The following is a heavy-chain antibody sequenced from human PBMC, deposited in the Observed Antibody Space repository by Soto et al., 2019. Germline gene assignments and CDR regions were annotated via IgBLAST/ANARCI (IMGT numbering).Heavy chain of an antibody. CDR1: GGSISSSNW. Sequence: PEETLSLTCAVSGGSISSSNWWSWVRQPPGKGLEWIGEINHSGSTNYNPSLKSRVTISVDTSKNQITLKLSSVTAADTAVYNSVLIKRYFDWYNWFEPWG. CDR2: INHSGST. V-gene: IGHV4-4*02. CDR3: VLIKRYFDWYNWFEP. D-gene: IGHD3-9*01. J-gene: IGHJ5*02.